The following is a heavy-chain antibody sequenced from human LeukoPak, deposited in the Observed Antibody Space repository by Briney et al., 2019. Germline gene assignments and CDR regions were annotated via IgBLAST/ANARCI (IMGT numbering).Heavy chain of an antibody. J-gene: IGHJ3*02. Sequence: GGSLRLSCAASGFTFSSYAMSWVRQAPGKGLEWVSAISGSGGSTYYADSVKGRFTISRDNSKNTLYLQMNSLRAEDTAVYYCAKLDLLTMVRGVTDAFDIWGQGTMVTASS. CDR2: ISGSGGST. D-gene: IGHD3-10*01. CDR3: AKLDLLTMVRGVTDAFDI. CDR1: GFTFSSYA. V-gene: IGHV3-23*01.